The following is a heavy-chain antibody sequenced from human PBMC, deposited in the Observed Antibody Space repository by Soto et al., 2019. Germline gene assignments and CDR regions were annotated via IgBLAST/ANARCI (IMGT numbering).Heavy chain of an antibody. D-gene: IGHD3-10*01. CDR3: ARDPPGSGSYLYYGMDV. CDR1: GFTFSSYW. J-gene: IGHJ6*02. CDR2: ITSHGPSI. Sequence: GGSLRLSCEASGFTFSSYWMHWVRQGPGKGLMWVSRITSHGPSISYADSVKGRFTIARDNAKNTLYLQMNSLRAEDTAVYYCARDPPGSGSYLYYGMDVWGQGTTVTVSS. V-gene: IGHV3-74*01.